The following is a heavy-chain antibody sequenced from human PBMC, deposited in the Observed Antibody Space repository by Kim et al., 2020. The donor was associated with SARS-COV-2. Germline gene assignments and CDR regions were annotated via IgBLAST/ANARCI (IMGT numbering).Heavy chain of an antibody. CDR1: GGSISSSNW. CDR2: IYHSGST. CDR3: AREVDILTGYYTAYFDY. J-gene: IGHJ4*01. V-gene: IGHV4-4*02. D-gene: IGHD3-9*01. Sequence: SETLSLTCAVSGGSISSSNWWSWVRQPPGKGLEWIGEIYHSGSTNYNPPLKSRVTISVDKSKNQFSPKLSAVTAADTPVYYCAREVDILTGYYTAYFDYWGQGTLVTVSS.